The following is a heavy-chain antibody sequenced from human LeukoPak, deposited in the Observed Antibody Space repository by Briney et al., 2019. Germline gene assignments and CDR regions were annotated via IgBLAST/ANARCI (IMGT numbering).Heavy chain of an antibody. Sequence: PGGSLRLSCAASGFTFSTYAVTWVRQPPGKGLEWVSTFSASGGSTYYADSVKGRFTISRDNSKNTLYLQMNSLRAEDTAVYYCARDWPSEWQQLPDYDAVDIWGQGTMVTVSS. CDR3: ARDWPSEWQQLPDYDAVDI. CDR2: FSASGGST. V-gene: IGHV3-23*01. D-gene: IGHD6-13*01. CDR1: GFTFSTYA. J-gene: IGHJ3*02.